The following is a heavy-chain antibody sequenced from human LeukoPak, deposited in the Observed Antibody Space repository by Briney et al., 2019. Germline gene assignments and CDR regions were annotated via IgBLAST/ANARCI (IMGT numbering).Heavy chain of an antibody. J-gene: IGHJ4*02. CDR1: GFTFSTYA. D-gene: IGHD3-22*01. CDR2: ISGSGGST. V-gene: IGHV3-23*01. CDR3: AKDRLSSGYLSSLDF. Sequence: PGGSLRLSCTASGFTFSTYAMSWVRQTPGKGLEWVSSISGSGGSTYCADSVEGRFTMSRDNSKKTLYLQMDSLRAEDTAVYYCAKDRLSSGYLSSLDFWAQGTLVTVSS.